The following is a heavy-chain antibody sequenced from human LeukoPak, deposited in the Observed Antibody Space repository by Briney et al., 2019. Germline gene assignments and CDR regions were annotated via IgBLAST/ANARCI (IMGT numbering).Heavy chain of an antibody. CDR2: ISSSGSTI. Sequence: PGGSLRLSCAASGFTFSSYEMNWVRQAPGKGLEWVSYISSSGSTIYYADSVKGRFTISRDNAKNSLYPQTNSLRAEDTAIYYCASQDRGGYDGPVDYWGQGTLVTVSS. J-gene: IGHJ4*02. D-gene: IGHD5-12*01. CDR1: GFTFSSYE. V-gene: IGHV3-48*03. CDR3: ASQDRGGYDGPVDY.